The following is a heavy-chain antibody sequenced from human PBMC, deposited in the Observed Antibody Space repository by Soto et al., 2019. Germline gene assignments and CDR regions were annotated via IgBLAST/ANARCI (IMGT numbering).Heavy chain of an antibody. CDR2: IYWDDEK. CDR3: AQRRYKWNDWDCVDS. J-gene: IGHJ5*01. CDR1: GFSLRNTEES. D-gene: IGHD1-20*01. V-gene: IGHV2-5*02. Sequence: QITLKESGPTLVKATQTLTLTCSFSGFSLRNTEESVSWIRQPPGQALEWLGIIYWDDEKRYSPSVKSRLTITKDTSKNHVVLIMTNLDPMDTGTYYCAQRRYKWNDWDCVDSWGQGTLVTVYS.